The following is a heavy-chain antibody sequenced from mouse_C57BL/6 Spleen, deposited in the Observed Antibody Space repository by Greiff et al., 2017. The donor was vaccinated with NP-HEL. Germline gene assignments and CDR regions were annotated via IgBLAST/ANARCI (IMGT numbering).Heavy chain of an antibody. Sequence: QVQLQQSGAELVRPGASVTLSCKASGYTFTDYEMHWVKQTPVHGLEWIGAIDPETGGTAYNQKFKGKAILTADKSSSTAYMELRSLTSEDSAVYYCTRTDGYYRSYFDYWGQGTTLTVSS. D-gene: IGHD2-3*01. CDR3: TRTDGYYRSYFDY. CDR1: GYTFTDYE. J-gene: IGHJ2*01. CDR2: IDPETGGT. V-gene: IGHV1-15*01.